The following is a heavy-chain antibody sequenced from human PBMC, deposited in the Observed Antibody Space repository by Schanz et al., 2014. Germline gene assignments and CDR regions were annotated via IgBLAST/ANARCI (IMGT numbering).Heavy chain of an antibody. Sequence: QLQLVQSGAEVKKPGSSVKVSCKLSGYTFSNDDINWVRQAIGQGPEWMGWMQPDSGKTHYAEKFQGRVAMTRDVSISTAYMELSSLASEDTAVYYCARGQRRTIGRPFGPWGQGTLVTGSS. J-gene: IGHJ5*02. D-gene: IGHD6-25*01. CDR1: GYTFSNDD. CDR3: ARGQRRTIGRPFGP. V-gene: IGHV1-8*01. CDR2: MQPDSGKT.